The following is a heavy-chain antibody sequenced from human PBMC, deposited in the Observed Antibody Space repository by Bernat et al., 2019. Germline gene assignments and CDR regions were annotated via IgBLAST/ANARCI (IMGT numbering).Heavy chain of an antibody. CDR3: AYAFSCSSTSCYSYYGMDV. CDR2: ISAYNGNT. D-gene: IGHD2-2*01. CDR1: GYTFTSYG. J-gene: IGHJ6*02. Sequence: QVQLVQSGAEVKKPGASVKVSCKASGYTFTSYGTSWVRQAPGQGLEWMGWISAYNGNTNYAQKLQGSVTMTTNTSTDTAYMELWSQRTDDTAVDSCAYAFSCSSTSCYSYYGMDVWGQGTTVTVSS. V-gene: IGHV1-18*04.